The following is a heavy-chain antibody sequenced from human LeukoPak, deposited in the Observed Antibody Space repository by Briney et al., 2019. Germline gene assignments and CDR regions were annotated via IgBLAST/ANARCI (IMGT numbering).Heavy chain of an antibody. Sequence: SETLSLTCTVSGGSISSYYWSWIRQPPGKGLEWIGYIYYSGSTNYNPSLKSRVTISVDTSKNQFSLKLSSVTAADTAVYYCARDRGDAFDIWGQGTMVTVSS. J-gene: IGHJ3*02. CDR1: GGSISSYY. CDR2: IYYSGST. CDR3: ARDRGDAFDI. V-gene: IGHV4-59*01.